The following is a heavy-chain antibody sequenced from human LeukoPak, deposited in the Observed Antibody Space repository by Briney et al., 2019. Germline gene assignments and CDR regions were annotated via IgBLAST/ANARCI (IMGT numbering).Heavy chain of an antibody. V-gene: IGHV3-21*01. CDR1: GFTFSSYS. CDR3: ARGPGFMGAFDI. J-gene: IGHJ6*02. CDR2: ITGSSTYK. D-gene: IGHD3-16*01. Sequence: PGGSLRLSCAASGFTFSSYSMYWVRQAPGRGLEWVSSITGSSTYKYYADSLKGRITISRDNAKNSLYLQMNSLRAEDTAVYYCARGPGFMGAFDIWGQGTTVTVSS.